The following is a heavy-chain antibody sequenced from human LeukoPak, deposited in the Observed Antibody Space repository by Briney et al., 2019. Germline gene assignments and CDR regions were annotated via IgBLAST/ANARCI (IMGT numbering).Heavy chain of an antibody. D-gene: IGHD4-17*01. CDR3: ASLNRGMTTVTGWFDP. Sequence: ASVKVSCKASGYTFTSYAMNWVRQAPGQGLEWMGWINTNTGNPTYAQGFTGRFVFSLDTSVSTAYLQISSLKAEDTAVYYCASLNRGMTTVTGWFDPWGQGTLVTVSS. CDR1: GYTFTSYA. CDR2: INTNTGNP. V-gene: IGHV7-4-1*02. J-gene: IGHJ5*02.